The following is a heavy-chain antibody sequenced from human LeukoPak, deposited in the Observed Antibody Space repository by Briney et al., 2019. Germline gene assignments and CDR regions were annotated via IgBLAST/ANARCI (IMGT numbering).Heavy chain of an antibody. V-gene: IGHV3-11*05. D-gene: IGHD3-10*01. CDR1: GFTFSDYY. CDR2: INGSSSDT. CDR3: ARDPYYGSGSSAFDI. Sequence: GGSLRLSCAASGFTFSDYYMTWIRQAPGRGLEWISYINGSSSDTKYADSVKGRFTISRDNAKNSLYLQMNSLRAEDTALYYCARDPYYGSGSSAFDIWGQGTMVTVSS. J-gene: IGHJ3*02.